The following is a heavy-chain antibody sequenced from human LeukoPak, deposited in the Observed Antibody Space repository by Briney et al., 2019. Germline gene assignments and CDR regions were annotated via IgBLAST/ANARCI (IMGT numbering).Heavy chain of an antibody. CDR1: GGTFSSYA. CDR3: ARMSAAKGIRGYSYGQNDY. D-gene: IGHD5-18*01. J-gene: IGHJ4*02. CDR2: IIPIFGTA. V-gene: IGHV1-69*13. Sequence: SVKVSCKASGGTFSSYAISWVRQAPGQGLEWMGGIIPIFGTANYAQKFQGRVTITADESTSAAYMELSSLRSEDTAVYYCARMSAAKGIRGYSYGQNDYWGQGTLVTVSS.